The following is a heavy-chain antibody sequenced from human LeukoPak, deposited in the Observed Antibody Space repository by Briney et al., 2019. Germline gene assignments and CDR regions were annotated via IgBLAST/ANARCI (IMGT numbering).Heavy chain of an antibody. CDR3: TRAFSSWSDYFDY. CDR2: IKEDGSEK. Sequence: SGGSLRLSCEASGFTFSDYWMSWVRQAPGKGLEWVAIIKEDGSEKFYVGSVKGRSTISRDNAKNSLYLQMDNLRAEDTAVYYCTRAFSSWSDYFDYWGQGTLVTVSS. D-gene: IGHD6-13*01. V-gene: IGHV3-7*04. J-gene: IGHJ4*02. CDR1: GFTFSDYW.